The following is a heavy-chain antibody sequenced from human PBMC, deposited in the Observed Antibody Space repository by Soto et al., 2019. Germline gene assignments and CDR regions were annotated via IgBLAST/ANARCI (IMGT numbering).Heavy chain of an antibody. CDR1: GFTFSSYW. D-gene: IGHD3-22*01. CDR3: ARETLYYYDSSGRWVWFDP. V-gene: IGHV3-74*01. J-gene: IGHJ5*02. Sequence: PGGSLRLSCAASGFTFSSYWMHWVRQAPGKGLVWVSRINSDGSSTSYADSVKGRFTISRDNAKNTLYLQMNSLRAEDTAVYYCARETLYYYDSSGRWVWFDPWGQGTLVTVSS. CDR2: INSDGSST.